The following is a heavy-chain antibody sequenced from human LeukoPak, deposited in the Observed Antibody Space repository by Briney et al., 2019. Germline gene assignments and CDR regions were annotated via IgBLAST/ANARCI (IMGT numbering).Heavy chain of an antibody. Sequence: GGSLRLSCAASGFTFSSYSMNWVRQAPGKGLEWVSYISSSGSTIYYADSVKGRFTISRDNAKNSLYLQMNSLRAEDTAVYYCARGCDSSSWYCAFDIWGQGTMVTVSS. CDR1: GFTFSSYS. CDR3: ARGCDSSSWYCAFDI. J-gene: IGHJ3*02. V-gene: IGHV3-48*04. D-gene: IGHD6-13*01. CDR2: ISSSGSTI.